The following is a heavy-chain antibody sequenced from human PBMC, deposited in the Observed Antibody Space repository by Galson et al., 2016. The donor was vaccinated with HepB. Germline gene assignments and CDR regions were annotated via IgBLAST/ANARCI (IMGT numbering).Heavy chain of an antibody. D-gene: IGHD2/OR15-2a*01. CDR3: TRRESLSLDY. V-gene: IGHV3-21*01. CDR2: ISSNSRDT. Sequence: SLRLSCAASGFTFRTYSMYWVRQAPGKGLEWVSSISSNSRDTDYADSVKGRFTISRDNAKNSLYLQMTSLRVEDTAIYYCTRRESLSLDYWGQGTLVTVSS. J-gene: IGHJ4*02. CDR1: GFTFRTYS.